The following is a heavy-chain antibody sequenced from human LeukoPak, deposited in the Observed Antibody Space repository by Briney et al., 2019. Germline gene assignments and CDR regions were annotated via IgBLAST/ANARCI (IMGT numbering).Heavy chain of an antibody. V-gene: IGHV3-7*01. CDR1: GFAFSSSW. D-gene: IGHD2-2*01. J-gene: IGHJ6*03. CDR3: ARRAPGSCITTSCPDTYYYYYYMDV. CDR2: IKQDGSET. Sequence: GGSLRLSCAASGFAFSSSWMSWVRQAPGKGLEWVANIKQDGSETYYVDSLKGRFTVSRDNAKNSVYLQMNNLRAEDTAVYYCARRAPGSCITTSCPDTYYYYYYMDVWGKGTTVTVSS.